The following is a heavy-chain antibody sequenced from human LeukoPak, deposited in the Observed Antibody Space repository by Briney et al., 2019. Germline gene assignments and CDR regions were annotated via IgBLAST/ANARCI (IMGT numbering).Heavy chain of an antibody. CDR1: GFTFSGSA. CDR3: TRRDSSVYYFDY. D-gene: IGHD6-19*01. Sequence: GGSLKLSCAASGFTFSGSAMHWVRQASGKGLEWFGRIRSKANTYATAYAASVKGRFTISRDDSNNTAYLQMNSLKTEDTAVYYCTRRDSSVYYFDYWGQGTLVTVSS. J-gene: IGHJ4*02. CDR2: IRSKANTYAT. V-gene: IGHV3-73*01.